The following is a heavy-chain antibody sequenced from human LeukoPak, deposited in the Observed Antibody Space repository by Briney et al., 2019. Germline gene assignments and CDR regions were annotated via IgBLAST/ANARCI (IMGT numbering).Heavy chain of an antibody. V-gene: IGHV3-21*01. CDR2: ISKSSSYK. CDR1: GFHFSSYW. D-gene: IGHD6-13*01. CDR3: AREFNVAAAVREEAGDY. Sequence: GGSPTLSCAASGFHFSSYWVIWLRQAPGKGLEWVSYISKSSSYKYYADSVKGRFTISRDNANNSLYLQMNSLRAEDTAVYYCAREFNVAAAVREEAGDYWGQGTLVTVPS. J-gene: IGHJ4*02.